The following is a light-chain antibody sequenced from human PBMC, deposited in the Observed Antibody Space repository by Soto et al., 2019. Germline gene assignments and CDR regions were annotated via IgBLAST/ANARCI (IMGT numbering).Light chain of an antibody. V-gene: IGKV3-20*01. CDR2: GAS. J-gene: IGKJ3*01. CDR3: QQYGSSPFT. Sequence: EIGLTQSPGTLALSPGEIATLSCRASQSVNSNYLTWYQQKRGQAPRLLIHGASSRATGIPDRFSGSGSGTDFTLTISRLEPEDFAVYYCQQYGSSPFTFGDGTKVGI. CDR1: QSVNSNY.